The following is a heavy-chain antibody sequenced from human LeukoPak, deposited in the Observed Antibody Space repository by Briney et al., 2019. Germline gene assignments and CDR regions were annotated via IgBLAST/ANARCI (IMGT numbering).Heavy chain of an antibody. CDR3: ARAPVTSCRGAYCYPFDY. CDR1: GFTFSSYA. CDR2: ISGSGGST. D-gene: IGHD2-21*01. J-gene: IGHJ4*02. Sequence: GGSLRLSCAASGFTFSSYAMSWVRQAPGKGLERVSAISGSGGSTYYADSVKGRFTISRDNSKNTLYLQMNSLRAEDAAVYYCARAPVTSCRGAYCYPFDYWGQGTLVTVSS. V-gene: IGHV3-23*01.